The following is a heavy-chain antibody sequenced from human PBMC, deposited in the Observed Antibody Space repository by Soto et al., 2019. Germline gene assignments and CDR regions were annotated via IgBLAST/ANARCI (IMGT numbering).Heavy chain of an antibody. V-gene: IGHV4-31*03. CDR1: GGSISSGGYY. Sequence: SETLSLTCTVSGGSISSGGYYWSWIRQHPGKGLEWIGYIYYSGSTYYNPSLKSRVTISVDTSKNQFSLKLSSVTAEDTSVYYCARDYYYDSSGYYAGFDYWGQGTLVTVSS. J-gene: IGHJ4*02. CDR3: ARDYYYDSSGYYAGFDY. D-gene: IGHD3-22*01. CDR2: IYYSGST.